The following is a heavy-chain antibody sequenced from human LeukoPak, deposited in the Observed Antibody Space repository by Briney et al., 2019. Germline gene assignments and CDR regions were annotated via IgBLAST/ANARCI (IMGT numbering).Heavy chain of an antibody. CDR3: AKDHYDILTGYLDY. CDR1: GFTFDDYA. Sequence: GRSLRLSCAASGFTFDDYAMHWVRQAPGKGLEWVSGISWNSGSIGYADSVKGRFTISRDNAKNSLYLQMNSLRAEDTAVYYCAKDHYDILTGYLDYWGQGTLVTVSS. J-gene: IGHJ4*02. CDR2: ISWNSGSI. V-gene: IGHV3-9*01. D-gene: IGHD3-9*01.